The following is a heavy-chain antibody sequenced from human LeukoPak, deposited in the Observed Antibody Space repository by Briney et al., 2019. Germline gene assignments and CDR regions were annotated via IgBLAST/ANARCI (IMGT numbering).Heavy chain of an antibody. V-gene: IGHV4-34*01. CDR1: GGSFSGYY. CDR3: ARGRRQWLVVTNYFDY. D-gene: IGHD6-19*01. J-gene: IGHJ4*02. CDR2: INHSGST. Sequence: PSETLSLTCAVYGGSFSGYYWSWIRQPPGKGLEWIGEINHSGSTNYNPSLKSRVTISVDTSKNRFSLKLSSVTAADTAVYYCARGRRQWLVVTNYFDYWGQGTLVTVSS.